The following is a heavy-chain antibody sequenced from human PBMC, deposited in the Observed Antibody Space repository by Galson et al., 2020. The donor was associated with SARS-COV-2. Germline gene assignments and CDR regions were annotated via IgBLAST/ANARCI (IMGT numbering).Heavy chain of an antibody. Sequence: SQTLSLTCTVSGGSISSSSYYWGWIRQPPGKGLEWIGSIYYSGSTYYNPSLKSRVTISVDTSKNQFSLKLSSVTAADTAVYYCARIRIAVAGDFDYWGQGTLVTVSS. V-gene: IGHV4-39*01. J-gene: IGHJ4*02. CDR3: ARIRIAVAGDFDY. D-gene: IGHD6-19*01. CDR2: IYYSGST. CDR1: GGSISSSSYY.